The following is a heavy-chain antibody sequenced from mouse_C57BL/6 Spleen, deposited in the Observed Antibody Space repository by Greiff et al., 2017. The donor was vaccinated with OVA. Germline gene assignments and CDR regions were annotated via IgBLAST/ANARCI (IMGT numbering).Heavy chain of an antibody. V-gene: IGHV5-4*01. CDR3: ARDGYGLDY. CDR2: ISDGGSYT. D-gene: IGHD2-10*02. CDR1: GFTFSSYA. Sequence: EVKVVESGGGLVKPGGSLKLSCAASGFTFSSYAMSWVRQTPEKRLEWVATISDGGSYTYYPDNVKGRFTISRDNAKNNLYLQMSHLKSEDTAMYYCARDGYGLDYWGQGTTLTVSS. J-gene: IGHJ2*01.